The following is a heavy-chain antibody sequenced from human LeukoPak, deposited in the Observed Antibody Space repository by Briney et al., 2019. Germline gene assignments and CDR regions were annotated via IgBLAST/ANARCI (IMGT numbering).Heavy chain of an antibody. Sequence: ASVKVSCKASGYTFTSYGISWVRQAPGQGLEWMGWISAYNGNTNYAQELQGRVIMTTDTSTSTAYMELRSLRSDDTAVYYCATGTRGNWFDPWGQGTLVTVSS. V-gene: IGHV1-18*01. CDR3: ATGTRGNWFDP. CDR2: ISAYNGNT. D-gene: IGHD2-2*01. J-gene: IGHJ5*02. CDR1: GYTFTSYG.